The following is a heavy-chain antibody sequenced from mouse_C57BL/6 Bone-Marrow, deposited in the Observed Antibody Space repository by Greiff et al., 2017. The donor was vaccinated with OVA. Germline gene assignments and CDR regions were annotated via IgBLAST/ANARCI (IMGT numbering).Heavy chain of an antibody. CDR1: GYTFTSYW. CDR3: ARGGGFSWYFDV. CDR2: IHPNSGST. J-gene: IGHJ1*03. Sequence: QVQLQQPGAELVKPGASVKLSCKASGYTFTSYWMHWVKQRPGQGLEWIGMIHPNSGSTNYNEKFKSKATLTVDKSSSTAYMQLSSLTSEDSAVYYCARGGGFSWYFDVWGTGTTVTVSS. V-gene: IGHV1-64*01.